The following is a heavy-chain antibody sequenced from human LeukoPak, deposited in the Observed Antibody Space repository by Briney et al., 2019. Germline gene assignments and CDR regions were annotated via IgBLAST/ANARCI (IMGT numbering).Heavy chain of an antibody. V-gene: IGHV3-9*01. CDR2: ISWNSGSI. CDR3: AKDGYSSGWFLDY. D-gene: IGHD6-19*01. Sequence: GGSLRLSCAASGFTFDDYAMHWVRQAPGKGPEWVSGISWNSGSIGYADSVKGRFTISRDNAKNSLYLQMNSLRAEDTALYYCAKDGYSSGWFLDYWGRGTLVTVSS. J-gene: IGHJ4*02. CDR1: GFTFDDYA.